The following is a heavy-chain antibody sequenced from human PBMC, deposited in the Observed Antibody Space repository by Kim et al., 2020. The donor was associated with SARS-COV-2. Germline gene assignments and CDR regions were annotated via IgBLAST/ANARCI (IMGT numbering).Heavy chain of an antibody. CDR1: GFTFSSYW. D-gene: IGHD3-22*01. J-gene: IGHJ3*02. V-gene: IGHV3-7*03. Sequence: GGSLRLSCAASGFTFSSYWMSWVRQAPGKGLEWVANIKHDGSEKYYVDSVRGRFTISRDNAKNSLYLQMNSLRAEDTAVYYCAREVRIWAASYYDSSAAWGKNAFDMWGQGTRCAVSS. CDR2: IKHDGSEK. CDR3: AREVRIWAASYYDSSAAWGKNAFDM.